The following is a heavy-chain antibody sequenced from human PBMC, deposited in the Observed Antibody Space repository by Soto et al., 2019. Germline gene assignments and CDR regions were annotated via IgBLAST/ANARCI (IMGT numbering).Heavy chain of an antibody. CDR2: ISYDGSHK. J-gene: IGHJ6*02. Sequence: SLRLSCSASGFTFSSYAMHWVRQAPGKGLEWVAFISYDGSHKYSADSVKGRFTISRDHSKNTLYLQMNRLRAEDTAVYFCAKDFGIVPYYYVMDVWGQGTTVTVSS. V-gene: IGHV3-30*18. D-gene: IGHD1-26*01. CDR3: AKDFGIVPYYYVMDV. CDR1: GFTFSSYA.